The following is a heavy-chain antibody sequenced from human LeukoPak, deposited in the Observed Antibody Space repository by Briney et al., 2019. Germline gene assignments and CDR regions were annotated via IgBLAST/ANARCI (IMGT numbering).Heavy chain of an antibody. CDR1: GYSISSGYY. CDR2: IYHSGST. V-gene: IGHV4-38-2*01. Sequence: PSETLSLTCAVSGYSISSGYYWGWIRPPPGKGLEWIGSIYHSGSTYYTPSLKSRVTISVDTSKNQFSLKLSSVTAADTAVYYCARLGWNPQYLLDYWGQGTLVTVSS. CDR3: ARLGWNPQYLLDY. J-gene: IGHJ4*02. D-gene: IGHD1-1*01.